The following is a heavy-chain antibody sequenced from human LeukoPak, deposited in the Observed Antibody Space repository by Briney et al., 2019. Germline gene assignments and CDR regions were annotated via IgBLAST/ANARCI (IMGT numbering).Heavy chain of an antibody. Sequence: GGSLRLSCAASGFTFSDYDMNWVRQAPGKGLEWVSSISGLSSYTYYGESVKGRFSISRDNAKNSLYLQMNSLGAEDTATYYCGRAFPPLRTSSAGDLWGQGILVTVSS. V-gene: IGHV3-21*01. CDR1: GFTFSDYD. CDR2: ISGLSSYT. D-gene: IGHD3-16*01. J-gene: IGHJ4*02. CDR3: GRAFPPLRTSSAGDL.